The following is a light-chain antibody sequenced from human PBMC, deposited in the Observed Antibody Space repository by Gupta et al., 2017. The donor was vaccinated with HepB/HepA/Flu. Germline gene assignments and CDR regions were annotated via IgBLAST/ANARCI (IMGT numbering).Light chain of an antibody. CDR2: AAS. Sequence: GDRVTITCRASQSISSYLNWYQQKPGKAPKLLIYAASSLQSGVPSRFSGSGSGTDFTLTISSLQPEDFATYYCQQSYSTPLTFGGGTKVEIK. CDR1: QSISSY. J-gene: IGKJ4*01. V-gene: IGKV1-39*01. CDR3: QQSYSTPLT.